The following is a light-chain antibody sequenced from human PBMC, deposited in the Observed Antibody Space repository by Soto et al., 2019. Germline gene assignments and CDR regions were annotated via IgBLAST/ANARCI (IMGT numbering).Light chain of an antibody. Sequence: VLTQSADTLSLSPGERATLSCRASQSVSSYLAWYQQKPGQAPRLLIYDASKRATGIPARFGGSGFGADYTLTISSLEPEDFAVYYCQQRTKWRTFGQGTKVDIK. CDR2: DAS. V-gene: IGKV3-11*01. CDR1: QSVSSY. CDR3: QQRTKWRT. J-gene: IGKJ1*01.